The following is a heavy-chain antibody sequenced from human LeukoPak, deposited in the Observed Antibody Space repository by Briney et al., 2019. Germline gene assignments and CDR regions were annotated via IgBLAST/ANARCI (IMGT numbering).Heavy chain of an antibody. CDR2: ISASGGST. J-gene: IGHJ4*02. V-gene: IGHV3-23*01. CDR3: AKDQRWESPHYLDS. CDR1: GGSISSTN. Sequence: GTLSLTCGVSGGSISSTNWWSWVRRVPGKGLEWVSGISASGGSTSYADSVRGRFTISRDNSKNTLYAQMNSLRDEDTAVYYCAKDQRWESPHYLDSWGQGTLVTVSS. D-gene: IGHD1-26*01.